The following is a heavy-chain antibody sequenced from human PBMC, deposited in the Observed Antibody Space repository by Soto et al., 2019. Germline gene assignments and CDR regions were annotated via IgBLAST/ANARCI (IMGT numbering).Heavy chain of an antibody. CDR2: ISAYNGNT. V-gene: IGHV1-18*04. Sequence: ASVKVSCKTSGYTFTNYGINWVRQAPGQGLEWMGWISAYNGNTNYAQKLQGRVTMTTDTSTSTAYMELRSLRSDDTAVYYCARVPTPTYGDSDNNNWFDPWGQGTLVTVSS. J-gene: IGHJ5*02. CDR3: ARVPTPTYGDSDNNNWFDP. CDR1: GYTFTNYG. D-gene: IGHD4-17*01.